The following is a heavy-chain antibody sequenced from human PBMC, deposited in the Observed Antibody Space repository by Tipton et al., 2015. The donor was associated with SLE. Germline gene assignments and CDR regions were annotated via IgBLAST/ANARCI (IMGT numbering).Heavy chain of an antibody. CDR3: ASGNPGYFDY. CDR2: INHSGST. J-gene: IGHJ4*02. D-gene: IGHD1-14*01. V-gene: IGHV4-34*01. Sequence: TLSLTCAVYGGSFSGYYWSWIRQPPGKGLEWIGEINHSGSTNYNPSLKSRVTISVDTSKNQFSLKLSSVTAADTAVYYCASGNPGYFDYWGQGTLVTVSS. CDR1: GGSFSGYY.